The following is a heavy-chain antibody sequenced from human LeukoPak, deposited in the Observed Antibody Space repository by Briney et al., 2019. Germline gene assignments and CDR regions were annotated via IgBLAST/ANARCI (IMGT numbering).Heavy chain of an antibody. D-gene: IGHD3-3*01. J-gene: IGHJ4*02. CDR2: ISGSGDNT. CDR1: GFTFSSCA. V-gene: IGHV3-23*01. CDR3: AKLLSDFWSYADY. Sequence: SGGSLRLSCGASGFTFSSCAMNWVRQAPGKGLEWVSGISGSGDNTHHADSVKGRFTISRDNSKNTLYLHMNTLRAEDTAVYYCAKLLSDFWSYADYWGQGTLVTVSS.